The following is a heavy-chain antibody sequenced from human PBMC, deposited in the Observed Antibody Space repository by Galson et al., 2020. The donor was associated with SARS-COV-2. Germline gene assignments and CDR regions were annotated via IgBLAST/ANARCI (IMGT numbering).Heavy chain of an antibody. V-gene: IGHV3-9*01. Sequence: GGSLRLSCAASGFTFDDYAMHWVRQAPGKGLEWVSGISWNSGSIGYADSVKGRFTISRDNAKNSLYLQMNSLRAEDTALYYCAKLPGYSSGMDVWGQGTTVTVSS. CDR1: GFTFDDYA. D-gene: IGHD6-19*01. J-gene: IGHJ6*02. CDR3: AKLPGYSSGMDV. CDR2: ISWNSGSI.